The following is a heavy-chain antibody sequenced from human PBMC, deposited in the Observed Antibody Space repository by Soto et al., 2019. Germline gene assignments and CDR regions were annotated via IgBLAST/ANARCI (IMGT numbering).Heavy chain of an antibody. CDR3: ARDSSGWYVFDY. CDR2: IIPILGIA. V-gene: IGHV1-69*04. D-gene: IGHD6-19*01. CDR1: GGTFSSYT. Sequence: SVKVSCKASGGTFSSYTISWVRQAPGQVLEWMGRIIPILGIANYAQKFQGRVTITADKSTITAYMELSSLRSEDTAVYYCARDSSGWYVFDYWGQGTLVTVSS. J-gene: IGHJ4*02.